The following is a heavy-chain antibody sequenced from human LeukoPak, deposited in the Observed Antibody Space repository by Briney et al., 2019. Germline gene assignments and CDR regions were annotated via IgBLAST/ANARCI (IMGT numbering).Heavy chain of an antibody. D-gene: IGHD1-1*01. J-gene: IGHJ3*02. CDR3: ARGRTEDAFDI. CDR1: GGSISSYY. CDR2: IYYSGST. Sequence: SETLSLTCTVSGGSISSYYWSWIRQPPGKGLEWIGYIYYSGSTNYNPSLKSRVTISVDTSMNQFSLKLSSVTAADTAVYYCARGRTEDAFDIWGQGTMVTVSS. V-gene: IGHV4-59*01.